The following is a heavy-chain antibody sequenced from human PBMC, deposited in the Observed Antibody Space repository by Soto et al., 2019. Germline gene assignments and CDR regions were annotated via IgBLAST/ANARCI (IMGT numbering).Heavy chain of an antibody. J-gene: IGHJ4*02. V-gene: IGHV4-39*01. CDR2: INHSGST. CDR1: DRSMNSDSSY. Sequence: LSLTCRVSDRSMNSDSSYWGWIRQPPGKGLEWIGVINHSGSTYHNLSLKGRVTMSVDASRNQFSLKLTSMTAADTAVYYCARLGGYVSVGYYYLWDSWGQGTLVTVSS. CDR3: ARLGGYVSVGYYYLWDS. D-gene: IGHD3-22*01.